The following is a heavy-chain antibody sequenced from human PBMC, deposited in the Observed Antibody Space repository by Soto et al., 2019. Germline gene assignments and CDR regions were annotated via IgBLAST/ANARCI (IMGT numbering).Heavy chain of an antibody. D-gene: IGHD5-12*01. Sequence: ASVKVSCKASGYTFTSYYMHWVRQAPGQGLEWMGIINPSGGSTSYAQKFQGRVTMTRDTSTSTVYMELSSLRSEDTAVYYCARDRDIVATTSFDYYYYGMDVWGQGTTVTVS. CDR3: ARDRDIVATTSFDYYYYGMDV. CDR2: INPSGGST. CDR1: GYTFTSYY. V-gene: IGHV1-46*03. J-gene: IGHJ6*02.